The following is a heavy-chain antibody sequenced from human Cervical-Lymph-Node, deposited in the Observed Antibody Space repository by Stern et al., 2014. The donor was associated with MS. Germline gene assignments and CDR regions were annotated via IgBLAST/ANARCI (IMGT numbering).Heavy chain of an antibody. J-gene: IGHJ4*02. V-gene: IGHV3-30*18. CDR1: GFTFKNPG. CDR3: AKDGAAATRAYYLDH. D-gene: IGHD6-13*01. Sequence: QVQLVQSGGGVVQPGGSLRLSCAASGFTFKNPGMHWDRQAPGKGMEWGAVISYDGISKYYADSVKVLVAISREDSNNTVYLQMNSLKVEDTAVYYCAKDGAAATRAYYLDHWGQGTLVTVSS. CDR2: ISYDGISK.